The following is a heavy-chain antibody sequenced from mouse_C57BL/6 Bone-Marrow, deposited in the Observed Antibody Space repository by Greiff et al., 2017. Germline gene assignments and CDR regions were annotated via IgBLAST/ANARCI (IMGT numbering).Heavy chain of an antibody. CDR1: GYTFTSYG. CDR2: IYPRSGNT. Sequence: QVQLQQSGAELARPGASVKLSCKASGYTFTSYGISWVKQRTGQGLEWIGEIYPRSGNTYYNEKFKGKATLTADKSSSTAYMELRSLTSEDSAVYFCARERITTALFDYWGQGTTLTDPS. CDR3: ARERITTALFDY. V-gene: IGHV1-81*01. D-gene: IGHD1-2*01. J-gene: IGHJ2*01.